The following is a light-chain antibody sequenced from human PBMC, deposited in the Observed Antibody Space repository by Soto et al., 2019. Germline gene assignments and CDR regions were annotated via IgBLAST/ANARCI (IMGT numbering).Light chain of an antibody. V-gene: IGKV1-39*01. CDR2: TAS. CDR1: QSIISL. CDR3: QQSYSTPQT. J-gene: IGKJ1*01. Sequence: DIQMTQSPSSLSASVGDRVIITCRASQSIISLLNWYQQEPGKAPKLLIYTASSLQSGVPSRFSGSGSGTDFTLTITSLQPEDFATYYCQQSYSTPQTFGQGTKVEIK.